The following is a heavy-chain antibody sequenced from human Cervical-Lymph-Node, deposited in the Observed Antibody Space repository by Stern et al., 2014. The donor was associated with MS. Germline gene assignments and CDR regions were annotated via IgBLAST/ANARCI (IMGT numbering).Heavy chain of an antibody. CDR1: GYTFMTYA. V-gene: IGHV1-3*01. Sequence: VQLVESGAEVKKPGASVKVSCKASGYTFMTYAMHWVRQAPGQRLEWMGWINAGNGNTKYSQKVQGRVTMTRDTSASTGYMELSSLRSEDTAVYYCARGAGVYWYFDLWGRGTLVTVSS. D-gene: IGHD6-13*01. CDR2: INAGNGNT. J-gene: IGHJ2*01. CDR3: ARGAGVYWYFDL.